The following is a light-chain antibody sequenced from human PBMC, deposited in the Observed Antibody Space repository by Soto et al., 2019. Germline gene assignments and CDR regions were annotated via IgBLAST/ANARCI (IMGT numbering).Light chain of an antibody. Sequence: QSVLTQPPSVPAAPGQKVTISCSGSSSNIGNNYVFWYQQLPGTAPKLLIYDNDKRPSGIPDRFSGSKSGTSATLGITGLQTGDEADYYCATWDRSLSVGVFGGGTMVTVL. J-gene: IGLJ2*01. CDR3: ATWDRSLSVGV. CDR1: SSNIGNNY. V-gene: IGLV1-51*01. CDR2: DND.